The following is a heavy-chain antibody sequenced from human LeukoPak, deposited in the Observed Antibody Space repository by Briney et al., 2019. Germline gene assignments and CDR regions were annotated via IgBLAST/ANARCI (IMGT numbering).Heavy chain of an antibody. D-gene: IGHD2-2*01. J-gene: IGHJ4*02. Sequence: GGSLRLSCAASGFTFSSYSMSWVRQAPGKGLMWVSRINNDGSSTSYADSVKGRFTISRDNAKNTVYLQMNSLRAEDTAVYYCARDMISLVVPAARDYWGQGTLVTVSS. V-gene: IGHV3-74*01. CDR3: ARDMISLVVPAARDY. CDR2: INNDGSST. CDR1: GFTFSSYS.